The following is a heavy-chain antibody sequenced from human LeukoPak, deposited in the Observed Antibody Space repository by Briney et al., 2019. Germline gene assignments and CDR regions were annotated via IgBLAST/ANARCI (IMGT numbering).Heavy chain of an antibody. J-gene: IGHJ3*02. CDR3: ARKYGSGNQAFDI. V-gene: IGHV5-51*01. Sequence: GESLKISCKGSGYRFTSDWIGRVRQMPGKGLEWMGIIYPGDSDTRYSPSFQGQVTISADKSISTAYLQWSSLKASDTAMYYCARKYGSGNQAFDIWGPGTMVTVSS. CDR2: IYPGDSDT. D-gene: IGHD3-10*01. CDR1: GYRFTSDW.